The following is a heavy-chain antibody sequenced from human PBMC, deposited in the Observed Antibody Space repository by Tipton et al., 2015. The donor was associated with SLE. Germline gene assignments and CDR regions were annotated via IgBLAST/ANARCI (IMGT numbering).Heavy chain of an antibody. CDR1: GYSISSGYY. CDR2: IYYSGST. V-gene: IGHV4-38-2*02. J-gene: IGHJ4*02. Sequence: TLSLTCTVSGYSISSGYYWGWIRQPPGKGLEWIGSIYYSGSTYYNPSLKSRVTISVDTSKNQFSLKLSSVTAADTAVYYCARDHTSGSLDYWGQGTLVTVSS. CDR3: ARDHTSGSLDY. D-gene: IGHD1-26*01.